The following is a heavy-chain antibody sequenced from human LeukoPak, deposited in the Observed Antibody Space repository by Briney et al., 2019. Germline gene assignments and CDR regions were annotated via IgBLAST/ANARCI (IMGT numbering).Heavy chain of an antibody. J-gene: IGHJ4*02. V-gene: IGHV1-2*02. D-gene: IGHD3-22*01. Sequence: ASVTVSCKASGYTFTGYYMHWVRQAPGQPLEWMGLINPNSGGTNYAQKFQSRVTMTRDTSISTAYMELSRLRSDDTAVYYCARSGDYYDSSGLDYWGQGTLVTVSS. CDR2: INPNSGGT. CDR3: ARSGDYYDSSGLDY. CDR1: GYTFTGYY.